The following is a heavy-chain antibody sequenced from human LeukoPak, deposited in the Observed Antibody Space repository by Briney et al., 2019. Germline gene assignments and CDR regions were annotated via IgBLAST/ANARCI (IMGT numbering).Heavy chain of an antibody. CDR3: ARSVEGAFDF. Sequence: GGSLRLSCAASGFTFSPYSMTWIRQAPGKGLEWVSYITGSSNRIHYADSVRGRFTVSRDNAMNSLHLQMNSLRDEDTAMYYCARSVEGAFDFWGQGTLVTVSS. V-gene: IGHV3-48*02. J-gene: IGHJ4*02. CDR2: ITGSSNRI. CDR1: GFTFSPYS. D-gene: IGHD6-19*01.